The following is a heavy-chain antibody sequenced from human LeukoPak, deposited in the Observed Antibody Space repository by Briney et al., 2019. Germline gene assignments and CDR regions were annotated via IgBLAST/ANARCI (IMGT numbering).Heavy chain of an antibody. CDR1: GFTFSSYE. V-gene: IGHV3-48*03. D-gene: IGHD5-24*01. Sequence: PGGSLRLSCAASGFTFSSYEMNWVRQAPGKGLEWVSYISSSGSTIYYADSVKGRFTISRDNAKNSLYLQMNSLRAEDTAVYYCARDLEDGYNPWGQGTLVTVSS. CDR3: ARDLEDGYNP. J-gene: IGHJ5*02. CDR2: ISSSGSTI.